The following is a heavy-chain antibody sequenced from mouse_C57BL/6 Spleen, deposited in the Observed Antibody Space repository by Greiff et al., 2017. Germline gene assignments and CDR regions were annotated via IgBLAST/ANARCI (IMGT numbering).Heavy chain of an antibody. CDR2: IWTGGGT. D-gene: IGHD3-2*02. CDR3: ARRDSSGYVSAMDY. V-gene: IGHV2-9-1*01. J-gene: IGHJ4*01. Sequence: VKVVESGPGLVAPSQSLSITCTVSGFSLTSYAISWVRQPPGKGLEWLGVIWTGGGTNYNSALKSRLSISKDNSKSQVFLKMNSLQTDDTARYYCARRDSSGYVSAMDYWGQGTSVTVSS. CDR1: GFSLTSYA.